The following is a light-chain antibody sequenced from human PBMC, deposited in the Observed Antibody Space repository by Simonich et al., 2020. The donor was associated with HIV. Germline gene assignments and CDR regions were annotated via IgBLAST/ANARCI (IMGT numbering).Light chain of an antibody. V-gene: IGKV4-1*01. CDR3: QQYYSSPHT. J-gene: IGKJ2*01. Sequence: DIVMTQSPDSLAVSLGERASINCRSGQSVLYSSNNKNYLAWYQQKPGQPPKLLIYWASTREYGVPDRYSGSGSGTDFNLTISSLQAEDVAVYYCQQYYSSPHTFGQGTRLEIK. CDR1: QSVLYSSNNKNY. CDR2: WAS.